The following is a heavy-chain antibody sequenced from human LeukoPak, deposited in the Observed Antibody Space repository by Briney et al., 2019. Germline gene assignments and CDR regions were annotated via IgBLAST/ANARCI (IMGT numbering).Heavy chain of an antibody. Sequence: SETLSLTCTVSGGSISSYYWSWIRQPPGKGLEWIGYIYCSGSTNYNPSHKSRVTISVDTSKNQFSLKLSSVTAADTAVYYCARDSGGMDVWGEGTTVTVSS. CDR3: ARDSGGMDV. D-gene: IGHD7-27*01. V-gene: IGHV4-59*01. CDR1: GGSISSYY. J-gene: IGHJ6*01. CDR2: IYCSGST.